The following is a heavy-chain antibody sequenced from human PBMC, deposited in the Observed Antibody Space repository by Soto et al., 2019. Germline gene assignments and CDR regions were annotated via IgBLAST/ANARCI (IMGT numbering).Heavy chain of an antibody. CDR2: IYYSGST. CDR3: ARDNLEILTAGFDP. Sequence: ETLYLTCTVSGGSVSSGSYYWSWIRQPPGKGLEWIGYIYYSGSTNYNPSLKSRVTISVDTSKNQFSLKLSSVTAADTAVYYCARDNLEILTAGFDPWGQGTLVTVSS. J-gene: IGHJ5*02. CDR1: GGSVSSGSYY. D-gene: IGHD3-9*01. V-gene: IGHV4-61*01.